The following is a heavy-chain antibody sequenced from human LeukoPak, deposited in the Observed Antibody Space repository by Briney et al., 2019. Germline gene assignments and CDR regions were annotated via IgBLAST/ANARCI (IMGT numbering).Heavy chain of an antibody. CDR1: GYTFTSYA. V-gene: IGHV5-51*01. D-gene: IGHD6-13*01. CDR2: IYPGDSDT. J-gene: IGHJ4*02. CDR3: ARLLRNIAAAVYYFDY. Sequence: KVSCKASGYTFTSYAMHWVRQAPGQRLEWMGIIYPGDSDTRYSPSFQGQVTISADKSISTAYLQWSSLKASDTAMYYCARLLRNIAAAVYYFDYWGQGTLVTVSS.